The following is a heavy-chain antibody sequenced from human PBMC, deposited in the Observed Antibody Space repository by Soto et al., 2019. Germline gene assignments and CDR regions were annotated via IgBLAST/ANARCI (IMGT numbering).Heavy chain of an antibody. CDR3: AKGLRRLLRTQYYYGLDA. CDR1: GFTFSPYA. CDR2: ISGSGGNT. D-gene: IGHD3-16*01. J-gene: IGHJ6*02. Sequence: GGSLRLSCAASGFTFSPYAMTWVRQAPGKGLEWVSSISGSGGNTNYADSVKGRFTVSRDNSKRTLSLQMNSLTEEDTAIYYCAKGLRRLLRTQYYYGLDAWDRGTTVTVSS. V-gene: IGHV3-23*01.